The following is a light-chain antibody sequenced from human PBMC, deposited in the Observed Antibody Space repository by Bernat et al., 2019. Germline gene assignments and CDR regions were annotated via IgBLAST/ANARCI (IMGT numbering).Light chain of an antibody. Sequence: QSALTQPPSVSGSPGQSVTISCTGTSSDIGSYNRVSWYQQPPGTAPKLMLYEVSNRPSGVPDRFSGSKSGNTASLTISGLQAEDEADYYCSSYTSSTTSVFGTGTKVTVL. CDR1: SSDIGSYNR. J-gene: IGLJ1*01. CDR3: SSYTSSTTSV. CDR2: EVS. V-gene: IGLV2-18*02.